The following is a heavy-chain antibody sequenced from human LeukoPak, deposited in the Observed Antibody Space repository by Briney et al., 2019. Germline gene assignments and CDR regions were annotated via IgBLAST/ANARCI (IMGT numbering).Heavy chain of an antibody. CDR2: IKQDGSDK. J-gene: IGHJ4*02. Sequence: PGGSLRLSCAASGFTFSSYAMSWVRQAPGKGLEWVATIKQDGSDKYYVDSVKGRFSISRDNAENSLYLQMNSLRAEDTAVYYCTRDLHDYWGQGTLVTVSS. CDR3: TRDLHDY. CDR1: GFTFSSYA. V-gene: IGHV3-7*01.